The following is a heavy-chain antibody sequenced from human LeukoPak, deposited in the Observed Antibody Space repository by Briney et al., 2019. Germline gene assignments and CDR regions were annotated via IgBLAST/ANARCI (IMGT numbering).Heavy chain of an antibody. CDR1: GFTFSSYA. J-gene: IGHJ4*02. CDR2: ISYDESYK. D-gene: IGHD4-11*01. V-gene: IGHV3-30-3*02. Sequence: GGSLRLSCAASGFTFSSYAMHWVRQAPGKGLEWVALISYDESYKYYADSVKGRFTISRDNSKNTLFLQMNSLRAEDTAVYYCAKRAQYSSNKSEFDFWGQGTLVTVSS. CDR3: AKRAQYSSNKSEFDF.